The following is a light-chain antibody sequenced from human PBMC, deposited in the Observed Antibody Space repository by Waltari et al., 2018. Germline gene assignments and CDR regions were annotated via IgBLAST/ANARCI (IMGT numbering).Light chain of an antibody. CDR3: QQSYRTPPWT. V-gene: IGKV1-39*01. Sequence: DIQMTQSPSSLSASVGDRVTITCRASQSISSYLNWYQQKPGKAPKLLIYAASSLQSGVPSRFRGSGSGTGFTRTISSLQPEDVATYYCQQSYRTPPWTFGQGTKVEIK. CDR2: AAS. CDR1: QSISSY. J-gene: IGKJ1*01.